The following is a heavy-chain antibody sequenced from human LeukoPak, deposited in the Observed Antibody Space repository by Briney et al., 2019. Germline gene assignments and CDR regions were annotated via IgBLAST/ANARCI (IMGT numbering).Heavy chain of an antibody. CDR1: GGSISSYY. CDR3: ARGLNWFDP. Sequence: SETLSLTCTVSGGSISSYYWSWLRQPPGKGLEWIGYIYYSGSTNYNPSLTSRVTISVDTSKNQFSLKLSSVTAADTAVYYCARGLNWFDPWGQGTLVTVSS. CDR2: IYYSGST. V-gene: IGHV4-59*01. J-gene: IGHJ5*02.